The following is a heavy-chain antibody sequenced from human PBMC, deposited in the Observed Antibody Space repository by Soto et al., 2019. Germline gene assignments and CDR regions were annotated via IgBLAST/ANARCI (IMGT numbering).Heavy chain of an antibody. CDR1: GGTFSSYA. V-gene: IGHV1-69*13. D-gene: IGHD2-2*01. CDR2: IIPILGTA. J-gene: IGHJ6*02. Sequence: SVKVSCKASGGTFSSYAISWVRQAPGQGLEWMGGIIPILGTANYAQKFQGRVTITADESTSTAYMELSSLRSEDTAVYYCARALGYCSGTSCSQAAYYYYGMDVWGQGTTVTVSS. CDR3: ARALGYCSGTSCSQAAYYYYGMDV.